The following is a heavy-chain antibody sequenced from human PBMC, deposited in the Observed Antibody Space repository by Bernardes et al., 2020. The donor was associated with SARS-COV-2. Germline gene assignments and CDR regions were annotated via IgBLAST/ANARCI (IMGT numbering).Heavy chain of an antibody. CDR1: GFVFSDSA. Sequence: VGSLSLSCEASGFVFSDSAIHWVRQASGQGLEWVGRIRSKANSHATTSAASVQGRFTISRDDSKNTAYLQMNSLKTEDTAVYYCTIRLVPVGTFDYWGQGTLVTVSS. CDR3: TIRLVPVGTFDY. CDR2: IRSKANSHAT. V-gene: IGHV3-73*01. J-gene: IGHJ4*02. D-gene: IGHD6-13*01.